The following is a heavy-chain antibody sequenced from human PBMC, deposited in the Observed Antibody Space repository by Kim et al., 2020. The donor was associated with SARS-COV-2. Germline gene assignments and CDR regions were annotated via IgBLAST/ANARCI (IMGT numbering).Heavy chain of an antibody. V-gene: IGHV3-33*01. J-gene: IGHJ4*02. CDR2: SNK. Sequence: SNKYYADSVKGRFTISRDNSKNTLYLQMNSLRAEDTAVYFCARGSSGFDYWGQGTLVTVSS. CDR3: ARGSSGFDY. D-gene: IGHD3-22*01.